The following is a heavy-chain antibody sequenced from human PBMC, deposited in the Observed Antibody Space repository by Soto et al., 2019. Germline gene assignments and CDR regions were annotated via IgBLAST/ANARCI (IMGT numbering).Heavy chain of an antibody. CDR2: IYWDDGK. J-gene: IGHJ4*02. CDR3: AHRPAYDTSTGYYPFDY. Sequence: SGPTLVNPTQTLTLTCTFSGLSLSTSGVGVAWIRQPPGKALEWLALIYWDDGKRYSPSLKTRLNITKDTSKNQVVLTLTNVDPVDTATYYCAHRPAYDTSTGYYPFDYWGQGSLVTVSS. D-gene: IGHD3-9*01. CDR1: GLSLSTSGVG. V-gene: IGHV2-5*02.